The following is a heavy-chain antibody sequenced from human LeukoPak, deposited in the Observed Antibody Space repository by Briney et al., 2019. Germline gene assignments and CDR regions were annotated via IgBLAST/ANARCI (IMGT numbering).Heavy chain of an antibody. CDR2: IYHSGNT. CDR3: ARELDLAKGVCYDY. D-gene: IGHD2-8*01. CDR1: GYSISSGYY. V-gene: IGHV4-38-2*02. Sequence: SETLSLTCTVSGYSISSGYYWGWIRQSPGKGLEWIGSIYHSGNTYYNPSLKSRVTISVDTSENQFSLKLNFVTAADTAVYYCARELDLAKGVCYDYWGQGTLVTVSS. J-gene: IGHJ4*02.